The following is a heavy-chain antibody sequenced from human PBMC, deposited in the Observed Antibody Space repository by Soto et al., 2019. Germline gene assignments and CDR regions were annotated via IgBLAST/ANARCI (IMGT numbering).Heavy chain of an antibody. Sequence: ASVKVSCKASGYTFTSYYMHWVRQAPGQGIEWMGIVNPSGGSTSYAQKFQGRVTMTRDTSTSTVYMELSSLRSEDTAVYYCARDLIEVAGPPYYGMDVWGQGTTVTVSS. J-gene: IGHJ6*02. V-gene: IGHV1-46*01. CDR3: ARDLIEVAGPPYYGMDV. CDR1: GYTFTSYY. D-gene: IGHD6-19*01. CDR2: VNPSGGST.